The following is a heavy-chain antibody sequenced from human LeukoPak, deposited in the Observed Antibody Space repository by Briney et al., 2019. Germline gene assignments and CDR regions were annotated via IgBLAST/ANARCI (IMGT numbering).Heavy chain of an antibody. CDR3: ARVWGYSSSWYIYYYYMDV. V-gene: IGHV1-18*01. CDR1: GYTFTSYG. D-gene: IGHD6-13*01. Sequence: AASVKVSCKASGYTFTSYGISWVRQAPGQGLEWMGWISVNNGNTNYAQKFQGRVTMTRNTSISTAYMELSSLRSEDTAVYYCARVWGYSSSWYIYYYYMDVWGKGTTVTISS. CDR2: ISVNNGNT. J-gene: IGHJ6*03.